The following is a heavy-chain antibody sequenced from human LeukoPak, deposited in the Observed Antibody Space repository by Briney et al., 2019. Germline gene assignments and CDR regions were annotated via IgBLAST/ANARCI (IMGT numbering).Heavy chain of an antibody. CDR1: GGSISSGGYS. CDR3: ARLGPHLDF. Sequence: SETLSLTCAVSGGSISSGGYSWTWIRQPPGKGLEWIGSISHSGPTSYSPSLKSRVTISIDTSKNQFSLKLTSVTAADTAVYYCARLGPHLDFWGQGALVTVSS. D-gene: IGHD7-27*01. V-gene: IGHV4-30-2*01. CDR2: ISHSGPT. J-gene: IGHJ4*02.